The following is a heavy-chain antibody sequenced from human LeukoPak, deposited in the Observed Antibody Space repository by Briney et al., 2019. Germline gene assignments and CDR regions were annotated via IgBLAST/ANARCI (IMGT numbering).Heavy chain of an antibody. J-gene: IGHJ4*02. CDR2: IVVGSGNT. CDR1: GFTFTSSA. D-gene: IGHD3-3*01. V-gene: IGHV1-58*01. Sequence: SVKVSCKASGFTFTSSAVQWVRQARGQRLEWIGWIVVGSGNTNYAQKFQERVTITRDMSTSTAYMELSSLRSEDTAVYYCAADTYYDFWSGYYRVFDYWGQGTLVTVSS. CDR3: AADTYYDFWSGYYRVFDY.